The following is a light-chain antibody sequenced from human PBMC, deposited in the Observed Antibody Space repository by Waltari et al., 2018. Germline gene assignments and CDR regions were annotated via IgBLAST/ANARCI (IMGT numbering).Light chain of an antibody. J-gene: IGLJ2*01. CDR1: SSDVGGFNF. CDR2: DVF. V-gene: IGLV2-14*03. Sequence: QSALTQPASVSGSPGQSISISCTGISSDVGGFNFVSWYQQHPGKAPKLMIYDVFNRPSGVSTRFSGCKSDNAASLAISGLQAEDDAVYYCSSYTASPPHVVFGGGTKVTVL. CDR3: SSYTASPPHVV.